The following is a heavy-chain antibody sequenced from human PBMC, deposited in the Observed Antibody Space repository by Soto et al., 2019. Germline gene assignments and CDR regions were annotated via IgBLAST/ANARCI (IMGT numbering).Heavy chain of an antibody. Sequence: PGGSLRLSCAASGFIFSTYGMHWVRQAPGKGLEWVAVIWYDGGTKYYADSVKGRFTISRDNSKNTLYLQMNSLRAEDTAVYYCARASGLFDYGGKGTLVTVSS. D-gene: IGHD2-8*02. CDR1: GFIFSTYG. CDR2: IWYDGGTK. V-gene: IGHV3-33*01. CDR3: ARASGLFDY. J-gene: IGHJ4*02.